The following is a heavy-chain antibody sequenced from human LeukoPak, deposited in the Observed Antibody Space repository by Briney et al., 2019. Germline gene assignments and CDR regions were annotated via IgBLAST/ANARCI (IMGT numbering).Heavy chain of an antibody. J-gene: IGHJ4*02. CDR2: IYLYDDQ. CDR1: GFSLNTSGVG. D-gene: IGHD5-24*01. V-gene: IGHV2-5*01. Sequence: SGPTLVKPTQTLTLTCIFSGFSLNTSGVGEGWIRQPPAKALEWLGLIYLYDDQRYSTSLKSTLTITKNTSKNHAVPTMTHMDPVDTATYYCAHRSRNDYNWWDYWGQGTLVTVSS. CDR3: AHRSRNDYNWWDY.